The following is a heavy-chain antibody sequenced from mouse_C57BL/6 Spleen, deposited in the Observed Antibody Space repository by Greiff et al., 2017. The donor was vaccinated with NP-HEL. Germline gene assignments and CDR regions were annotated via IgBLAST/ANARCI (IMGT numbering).Heavy chain of an antibody. Sequence: DVQLQESGPGLVKPSQSLSLTCSVTGYSITSGYYWNWIRQFPGNKLEWMGYISYDGSNNYNPSLKNRISITRDTSKNQFFLKLNSVTTEDTATYYCARGGILRYYAMDYWGQGTSVTVSS. CDR1: GYSITSGYY. CDR2: ISYDGSN. D-gene: IGHD6-1*01. J-gene: IGHJ4*01. V-gene: IGHV3-6*01. CDR3: ARGGILRYYAMDY.